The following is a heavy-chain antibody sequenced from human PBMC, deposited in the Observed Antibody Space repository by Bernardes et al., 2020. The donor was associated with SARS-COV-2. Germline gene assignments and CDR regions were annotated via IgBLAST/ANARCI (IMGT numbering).Heavy chain of an antibody. CDR3: ARTHYYGSGSYKYYLDY. Sequence: SETLSPTCTVSGGSISSSSYYWGWIRQPPGKGLEWIGSIYYSGSTYYNPSLKSRVTISVDTSKNQFSLKLSSVTAADTAVYYCARTHYYGSGSYKYYLDYWGQGTLVTVSS. V-gene: IGHV4-39*01. D-gene: IGHD3-10*01. J-gene: IGHJ4*02. CDR1: GGSISSSSYY. CDR2: IYYSGST.